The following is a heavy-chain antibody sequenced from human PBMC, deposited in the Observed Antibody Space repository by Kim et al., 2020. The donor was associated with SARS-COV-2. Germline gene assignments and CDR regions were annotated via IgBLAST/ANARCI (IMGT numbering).Heavy chain of an antibody. CDR3: ARVVRIAARPKLYYFDY. CDR2: MNPNSGNT. CDR1: GYTFTSYD. V-gene: IGHV1-8*01. J-gene: IGHJ4*02. Sequence: ASVKVSCKASGYTFTSYDINWVRQATGQGLEWMGWMNPNSGNTGYAQKFQGRVTMTRNTSISTAYMELSSLRSEDTAVYYCARVVRIAARPKLYYFDYWGQGTLVTVSS. D-gene: IGHD6-6*01.